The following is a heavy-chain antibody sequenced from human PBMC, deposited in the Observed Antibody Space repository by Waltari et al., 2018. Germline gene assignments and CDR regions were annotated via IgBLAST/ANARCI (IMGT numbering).Heavy chain of an antibody. CDR1: GGSISSSRYY. D-gene: IGHD6-6*01. V-gene: IGHV4-39*01. CDR3: ASRIAARPLYYYFDY. Sequence: QLQLQESGPGLVKPSETLSLTCTVSGGSISSSRYYWGWIRQPPGKGLEWIGSIYYSGSTYYNPSLKSRVTISVDTSKNQFSLKLSSVTAADTAVYYCASRIAARPLYYYFDYWGQGTLVTVSS. CDR2: IYYSGST. J-gene: IGHJ4*02.